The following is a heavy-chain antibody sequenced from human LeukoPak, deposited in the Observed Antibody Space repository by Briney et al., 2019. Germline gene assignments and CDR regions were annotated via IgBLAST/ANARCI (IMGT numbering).Heavy chain of an antibody. J-gene: IGHJ4*02. CDR3: ARVLGLSGGYFDY. Sequence: SETLSLTCAVYGGSFSGYYWSWIRQPPGKGLEWIGEINHSGSTNYNPSLKRRVTMSVDTSKNQFSLKLSSVTAADTAVYYCARVLGLSGGYFDYWGQGTLVTVSS. V-gene: IGHV4-34*01. D-gene: IGHD3-16*01. CDR1: GGSFSGYY. CDR2: INHSGST.